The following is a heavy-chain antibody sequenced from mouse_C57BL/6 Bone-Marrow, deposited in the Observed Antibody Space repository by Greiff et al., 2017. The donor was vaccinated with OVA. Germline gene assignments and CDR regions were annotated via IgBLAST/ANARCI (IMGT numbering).Heavy chain of an antibody. J-gene: IGHJ2*01. V-gene: IGHV2-2*01. D-gene: IGHD2-10*02. Sequence: QVQLQQSGPGLVQPSQSLSITCTVSGFSLTSSGVHWVRQSPGKGLEWLGVIWSGGSTDYNADFISRLSISKDNSKSKVFFKMNSLQADDTAIYYCARRRYGSGYFDYWGQGTTLTVSS. CDR3: ARRRYGSGYFDY. CDR1: GFSLTSSG. CDR2: IWSGGST.